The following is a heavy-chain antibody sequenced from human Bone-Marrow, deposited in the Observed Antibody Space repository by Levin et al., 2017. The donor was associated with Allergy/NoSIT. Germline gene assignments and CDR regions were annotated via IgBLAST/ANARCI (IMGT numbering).Heavy chain of an antibody. V-gene: IGHV4-59*01. CDR1: GGSMSGYY. Sequence: GSLRLSCTVSGGSMSGYYWSWNRQPPGKGLEWVGSIYYTGSTNYNPALKSRITISLDTSRSQFSLRLSSVTAADTAVYYCAKGRVPYQWGQGTLVTVSS. CDR2: IYYTGST. D-gene: IGHD2-2*01. CDR3: AKGRVPYQ. J-gene: IGHJ4*02.